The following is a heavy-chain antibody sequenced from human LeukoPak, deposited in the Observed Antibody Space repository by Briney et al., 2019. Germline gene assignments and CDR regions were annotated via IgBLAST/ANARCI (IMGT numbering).Heavy chain of an antibody. CDR3: ARATYYDLLDV. D-gene: IGHD3-3*01. J-gene: IGHJ6*04. V-gene: IGHV3-48*04. Sequence: GGSLRLSCAASGFTFSSYSMNWVRQAPGKGLEWVSYISSSSSTIYYADSVKGRFTISRDNAKNSLYLQMNSLRAEDTAVYYCARATYYDLLDVWGKGTTVTVSS. CDR2: ISSSSSTI. CDR1: GFTFSSYS.